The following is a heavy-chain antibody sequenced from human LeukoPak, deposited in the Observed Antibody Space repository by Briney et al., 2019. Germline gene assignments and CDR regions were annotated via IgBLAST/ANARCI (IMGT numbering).Heavy chain of an antibody. Sequence: SETLSLTCTVSGDSISSSYYYWGWIRQPPGKGLEWIGNIYHSGSISYNPSLKSRVTISVDTSKNQFSLKLTSVTAADTAVYYCARALEGTTGRFDYWGQGTLVTVSS. V-gene: IGHV4-39*07. D-gene: IGHD1-7*01. CDR1: GDSISSSYYY. CDR2: IYHSGSI. J-gene: IGHJ4*02. CDR3: ARALEGTTGRFDY.